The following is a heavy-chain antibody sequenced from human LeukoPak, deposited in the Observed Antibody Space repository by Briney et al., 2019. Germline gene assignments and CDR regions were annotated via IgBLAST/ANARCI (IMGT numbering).Heavy chain of an antibody. Sequence: GGSLRLSCAASGFTFSSYGMHWVRQAPGKGLGWVAFIRYDGSNKYYADSVKGRFTISRDNSKNTLYLQMNSLRAEDTAVYYCAKDRGAVAGIDYWGQGTLVTVSS. D-gene: IGHD6-19*01. J-gene: IGHJ4*02. CDR2: IRYDGSNK. V-gene: IGHV3-30*02. CDR3: AKDRGAVAGIDY. CDR1: GFTFSSYG.